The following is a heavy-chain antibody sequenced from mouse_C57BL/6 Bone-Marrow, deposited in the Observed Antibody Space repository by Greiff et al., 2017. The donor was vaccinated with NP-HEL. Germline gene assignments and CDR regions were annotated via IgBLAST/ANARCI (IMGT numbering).Heavy chain of an antibody. Sequence: DVHLVESGGDLVKPGGSLKLSCAASGFTFSSYGMSWVRQTPDKRLEWVATISSGGSYTYYPDSVKGRFSISRDNAKNTLYLQMSSLKSEDTAMYYCARPSLYYGSFYYAMDYWGQGTSVTVSS. J-gene: IGHJ4*01. V-gene: IGHV5-6*01. CDR3: ARPSLYYGSFYYAMDY. CDR1: GFTFSSYG. D-gene: IGHD1-1*01. CDR2: ISSGGSYT.